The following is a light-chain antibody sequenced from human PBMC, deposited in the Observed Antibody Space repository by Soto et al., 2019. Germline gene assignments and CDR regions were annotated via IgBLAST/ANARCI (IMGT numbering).Light chain of an antibody. Sequence: QSVLTQPASVSGSPGQSITISCTVTSSDVGSYNLVSWYQQHPGKAPKLMIYEGSKRPSGVSNRSSGSKSGNTASLTISGLQAEDEADYYCCSYAGSSTYVFGTGTKLTVL. CDR1: SSDVGSYNL. J-gene: IGLJ1*01. V-gene: IGLV2-23*01. CDR2: EGS. CDR3: CSYAGSSTYV.